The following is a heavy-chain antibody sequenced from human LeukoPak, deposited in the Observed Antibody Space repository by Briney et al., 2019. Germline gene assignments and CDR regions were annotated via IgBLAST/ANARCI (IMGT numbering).Heavy chain of an antibody. D-gene: IGHD3-10*01. CDR3: GKDGVGEPVTFDY. J-gene: IGHJ4*02. CDR2: ISGSGGST. Sequence: RGSLRLSCAASGFTLSSYAMSWVRPAPGKGREWVSGISGSGGSTYYADSVKGRFTISRDNSKNTLYLQMNSLSAEDTAVYHCGKDGVGEPVTFDYWGEGTLVTVSS. V-gene: IGHV3-23*01. CDR1: GFTLSSYA.